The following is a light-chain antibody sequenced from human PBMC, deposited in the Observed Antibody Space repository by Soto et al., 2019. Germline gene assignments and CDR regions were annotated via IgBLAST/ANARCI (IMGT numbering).Light chain of an antibody. CDR3: HQYGTAPLT. Sequence: EVVLTQSPGTLSLSPGDRASLSCRASQSVAANYLAWNLQNRGQARRLFIYGASSRATGIPDRFSGSGSGTDFTLTISRLEPEDFSVYYCHQYGTAPLTFGPGTKVDIK. CDR1: QSVAANY. CDR2: GAS. V-gene: IGKV3-20*01. J-gene: IGKJ3*01.